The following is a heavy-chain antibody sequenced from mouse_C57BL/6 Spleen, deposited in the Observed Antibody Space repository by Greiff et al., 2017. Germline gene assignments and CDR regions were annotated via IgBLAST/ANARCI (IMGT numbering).Heavy chain of an antibody. CDR2: IDPSDSET. CDR3: ARSDYGSSYWYVDV. CDR1: GYTFTSYW. J-gene: IGHJ1*03. Sequence: QVQLQQPGAELVRPGSSVKLSCKASGYTFTSYWLHWVKQRPIQGLEWIGNIDPSDSETHYNQKFKDKATLTVDKSSSTDYMQLSSLTSEDSAVYYCARSDYGSSYWYVDVWGTGTTVTVSS. D-gene: IGHD1-1*01. V-gene: IGHV1-52*01.